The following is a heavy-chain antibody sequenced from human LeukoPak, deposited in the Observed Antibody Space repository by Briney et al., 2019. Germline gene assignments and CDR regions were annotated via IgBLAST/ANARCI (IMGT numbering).Heavy chain of an antibody. CDR2: ISAYNGDT. J-gene: IGHJ4*02. V-gene: IGHV1-18*03. D-gene: IGHD5-18*01. CDR1: GYTFTSYG. CDR3: ARDRPDSYGPRPFDY. Sequence: ASVKVSCKASGYTFTSYGISWVRQAPGQGLEQMGWISAYNGDTNYAQKLQGRVTMTTDTSTSTAYMELRSLRSDDMAVYYCARDRPDSYGPRPFDYWGQGTLVTVSS.